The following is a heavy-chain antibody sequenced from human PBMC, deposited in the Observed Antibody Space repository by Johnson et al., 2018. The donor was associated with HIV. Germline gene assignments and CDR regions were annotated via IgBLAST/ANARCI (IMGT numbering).Heavy chain of an antibody. Sequence: VQLVESGGGLVQPGGSLRLSCAASGFPFSRYDMHWVRQVPGKGLEWVAATGTTGDTYYPASVKGRFSISREDAKDALYLQLNRLRAEDTAVYYCARGELRVGAFDIWGQGTMVTVSS. CDR1: GFPFSRYD. CDR3: ARGELRVGAFDI. D-gene: IGHD1-26*01. V-gene: IGHV3-13*01. CDR2: TGTTGDT. J-gene: IGHJ3*02.